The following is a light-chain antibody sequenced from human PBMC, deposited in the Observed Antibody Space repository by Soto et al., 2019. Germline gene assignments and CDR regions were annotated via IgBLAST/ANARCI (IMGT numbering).Light chain of an antibody. V-gene: IGKV3-20*01. CDR2: DAS. J-gene: IGKJ5*01. CDR3: QQYGSSPLT. Sequence: EIVMTQSPGTLSLSPGERATLSCGASQSINSRSLAWYQQKPGQAPRLLIYDASSRATGIPDRFSGSGSGTDFTLTISRLEPEDFAVYYCQQYGSSPLTFGQGTRLEI. CDR1: QSINSRS.